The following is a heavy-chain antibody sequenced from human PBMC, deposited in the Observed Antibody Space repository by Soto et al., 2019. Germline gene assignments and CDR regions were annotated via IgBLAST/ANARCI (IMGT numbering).Heavy chain of an antibody. V-gene: IGHV1-58*01. CDR2: IVVGSGNT. J-gene: IGHJ6*02. CDR1: GFTFTSSA. CDR3: AKNGQPPYYYYGLDV. Sequence: ASVKVSCKASGFTFTSSAGQWVRQARGQRLEWIGWIVVGSGNTNYAQKFQERVTMTIDTSTSTAYMELRSLTSDDTAVYYCAKNGQPPYYYYGLDVWGQGTKVTSP. D-gene: IGHD2-8*01.